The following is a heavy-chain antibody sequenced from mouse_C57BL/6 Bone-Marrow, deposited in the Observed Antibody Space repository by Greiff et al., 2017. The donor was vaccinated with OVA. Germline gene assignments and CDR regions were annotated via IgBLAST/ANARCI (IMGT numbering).Heavy chain of an antibody. Sequence: EVKLMESGGGLVKPGGSLKLSCAASGFTFSDYGMHWVRQAPEKGLEWVAYISSGSSTIYYADTVKGRFTISRDNAKNTLFLQMTSLRSEDTAMYYCAKVYYDYDGDFDYWGQGTTLTVSS. CDR1: GFTFSDYG. CDR3: AKVYYDYDGDFDY. J-gene: IGHJ2*01. CDR2: ISSGSSTI. D-gene: IGHD2-4*01. V-gene: IGHV5-17*01.